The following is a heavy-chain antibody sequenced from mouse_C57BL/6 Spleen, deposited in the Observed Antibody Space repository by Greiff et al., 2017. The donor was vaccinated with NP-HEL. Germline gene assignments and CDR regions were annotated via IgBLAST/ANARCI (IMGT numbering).Heavy chain of an antibody. Sequence: QVQLQQPGAELVKPGASVKLSCKASGYTFTSSWMHWVKQRPGQGLEWIGMIHPNSGSTNYNEKFKSKATLTVDKSSSTAYMQLSSLTAEDSAVYYCAGSNYGQYYFDYWGQGTTLTVSS. CDR1: GYTFTSSW. J-gene: IGHJ2*01. CDR2: IHPNSGST. CDR3: AGSNYGQYYFDY. D-gene: IGHD2-5*01. V-gene: IGHV1-64*01.